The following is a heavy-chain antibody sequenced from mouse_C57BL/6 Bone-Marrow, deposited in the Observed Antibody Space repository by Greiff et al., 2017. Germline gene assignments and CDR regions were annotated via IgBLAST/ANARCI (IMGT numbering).Heavy chain of an antibody. CDR2: LSDGGSYT. J-gene: IGHJ3*01. CDR1: GFTFSSYA. CDR3: ARRGRFTPFAY. V-gene: IGHV5-4*03. Sequence: DVKLVEPGGGLVKPGGSLKLSCAASGFTFSSYAMPWVRQTPEKRLEWVATLSDGGSYTYYPDNVKGRFTISRENAKNNLYLQMSHLKSEDTAKYYCARRGRFTPFAYWGQGTLVTVSA.